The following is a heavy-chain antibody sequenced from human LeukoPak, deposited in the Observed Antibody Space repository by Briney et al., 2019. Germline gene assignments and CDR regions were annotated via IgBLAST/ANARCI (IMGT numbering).Heavy chain of an antibody. D-gene: IGHD2-21*02. CDR1: GFTFTKFW. J-gene: IGHJ4*02. V-gene: IGHV3-7*01. CDR3: AKDIVGGGDDY. CDR2: IQEDGKKE. Sequence: GGSLRLSCEASGFTFTKFWMSWVRQAPGKGLEWVANIQEDGKKENYVDSVRGRFTISRDNAKNSTYLQMNSLRVEDTAVYHCAKDIVGGGDDYWGQGTLVIVSS.